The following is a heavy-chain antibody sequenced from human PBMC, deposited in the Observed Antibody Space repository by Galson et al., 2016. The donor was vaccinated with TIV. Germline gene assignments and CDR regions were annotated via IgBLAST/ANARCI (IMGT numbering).Heavy chain of an antibody. Sequence: SLRLSCAASGFTFSSYGMHWVRQAPGKGLEWVAVVSYDGGNEYYADSVKGRFTISRDNSKNTLYLQINSLRDVDTAVYYCTKDKKYCTVNSCYTSNHYYYYGIDVWGQGTTVTVSS. D-gene: IGHD2-2*02. CDR3: TKDKKYCTVNSCYTSNHYYYYGIDV. J-gene: IGHJ6*02. CDR2: VSYDGGNE. CDR1: GFTFSSYG. V-gene: IGHV3-30*18.